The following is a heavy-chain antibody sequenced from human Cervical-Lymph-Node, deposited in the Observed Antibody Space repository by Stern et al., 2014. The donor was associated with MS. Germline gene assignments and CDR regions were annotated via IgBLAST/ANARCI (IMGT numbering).Heavy chain of an antibody. CDR3: ARFSMVQGVWWFDP. V-gene: IGHV2-5*02. J-gene: IGHJ5*02. CDR2: IYWDDDK. D-gene: IGHD3-10*01. CDR1: GFSLTTVGLG. Sequence: ESGPTLVKPTQTLTLTCTFSGFSLTTVGLGVGWMRPPPGKALEWLAIIYWDDDKRYTPSLESRLAIAKDISKDQVVLTMTNMDPVDTATYHCARFSMVQGVWWFDPWGQGILVTVSS.